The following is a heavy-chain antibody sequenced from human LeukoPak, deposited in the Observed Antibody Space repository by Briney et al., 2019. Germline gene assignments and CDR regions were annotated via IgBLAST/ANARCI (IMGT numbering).Heavy chain of an antibody. D-gene: IGHD5-18*01. CDR1: GFTFSSYG. CDR3: ARALTAMVYPLRY. CDR2: ISYDGSNK. V-gene: IGHV3-30*03. J-gene: IGHJ4*02. Sequence: PGGSLRLSCAASGFTFSSYGMHWVRQAPGKGLEWVAVISYDGSNKYYADSVKGRFTISRDNSKNTLYLQMNSLRAEDTAVYYCARALTAMVYPLRYWGQGTLVTVSS.